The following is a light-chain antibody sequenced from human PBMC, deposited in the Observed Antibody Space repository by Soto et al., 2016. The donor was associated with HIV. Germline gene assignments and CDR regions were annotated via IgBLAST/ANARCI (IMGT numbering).Light chain of an antibody. J-gene: IGKJ1*01. CDR3: QQYNSYPWT. CDR1: QGINTY. V-gene: IGKV1-16*02. CDR2: GAS. Sequence: DIQMTQSPSSLSASVGDTVTITCRASQGINTYVAWFQQKFGKAPKSLIYGASSLQSGVPSKFSGSASGTDFTLTISNLQPEDFATYYCQQYNSYPWTFGQGTTVEIK.